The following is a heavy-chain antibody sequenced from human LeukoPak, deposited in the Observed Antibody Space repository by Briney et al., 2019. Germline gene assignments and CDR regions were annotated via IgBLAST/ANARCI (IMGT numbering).Heavy chain of an antibody. CDR3: ARHCSGGSCYSGLADY. Sequence: GESLKISCKGSGYSLTSYWIGWVRQMPGKGLEWMGIIYPGDSDTRYSPSFQGQVTISADKSISTAYLQWSSLKASDTAMYYCARHCSGGSCYSGLADYWGQGTLVTVSS. D-gene: IGHD2-15*01. J-gene: IGHJ4*02. CDR2: IYPGDSDT. CDR1: GYSLTSYW. V-gene: IGHV5-51*01.